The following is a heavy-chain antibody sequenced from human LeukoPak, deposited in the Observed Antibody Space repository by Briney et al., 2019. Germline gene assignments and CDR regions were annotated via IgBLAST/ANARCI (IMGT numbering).Heavy chain of an antibody. CDR2: IYTSGST. Sequence: PSQTLSLTCTVSGGSISGGSYYWSWIRQPAGKGLEWIGRIYTSGSTNYNPSLKSRVTIPVDTSKNQFSLKLSSVTAADTAVYYCARGGYDFWSGYYRDNWFDPWGQGTLVTVSS. CDR3: ARGGYDFWSGYYRDNWFDP. V-gene: IGHV4-61*02. J-gene: IGHJ5*02. CDR1: GGSISGGSYY. D-gene: IGHD3-3*01.